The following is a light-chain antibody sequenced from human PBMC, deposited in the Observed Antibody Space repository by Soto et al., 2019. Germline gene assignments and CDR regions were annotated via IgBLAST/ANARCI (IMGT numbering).Light chain of an antibody. CDR2: KAS. CDR1: QTISIW. J-gene: IGKJ1*01. CDR3: QHYNSYSEA. Sequence: IHMTQSPSTLSGSLGDRVTITFRASQTISIWLAWYQQKPGKAPNLLIYKASTLKSGVPSRFSGSGSGTEFTLPISSLQPDDFATYYCQHYNSYSEAFGQGTKVDIK. V-gene: IGKV1-5*03.